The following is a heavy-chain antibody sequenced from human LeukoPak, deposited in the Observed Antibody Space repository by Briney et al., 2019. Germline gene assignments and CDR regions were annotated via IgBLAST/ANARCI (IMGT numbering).Heavy chain of an antibody. CDR2: ISTTSSYI. Sequence: GGSVRLSCAASGFTFSSYSMNWVRQAPGKGLEWVSCISTTSSYIYYADSVKGRFTISRDNAKNSLYLQMNSLRAEDTAVYYCARDGEYCSGGRCYDSGAFDIWGQGTMVTVSS. CDR1: GFTFSSYS. J-gene: IGHJ3*02. D-gene: IGHD2-15*01. CDR3: ARDGEYCSGGRCYDSGAFDI. V-gene: IGHV3-21*01.